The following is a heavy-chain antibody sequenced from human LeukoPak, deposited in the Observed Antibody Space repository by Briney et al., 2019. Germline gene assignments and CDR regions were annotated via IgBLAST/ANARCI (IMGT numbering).Heavy chain of an antibody. Sequence: SETLSLTCTVSGGSISSYYWSWIRQPPGKGLEWIGYIYCSGSTNYNPSLESRVTISVDTSKNQFSLKLSSVTAADTAVYYCARRIANWGSRYFDLWGRGTLVTVSS. CDR2: IYCSGST. D-gene: IGHD7-27*01. J-gene: IGHJ2*01. CDR3: ARRIANWGSRYFDL. CDR1: GGSISSYY. V-gene: IGHV4-59*08.